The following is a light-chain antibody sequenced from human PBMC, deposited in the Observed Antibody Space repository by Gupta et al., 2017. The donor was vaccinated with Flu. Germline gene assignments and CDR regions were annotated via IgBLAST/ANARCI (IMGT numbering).Light chain of an antibody. V-gene: IGKV1D-12*01. CDR3: QQADCFPFT. Sequence: DIQMTQSPSSLSASVGDRVTITCRASQDISSWLSWYQQKPGKAPNLLIYAATTLQTGVPSRFSGSGSGTYFTLTITSRQPEDFATYFCQQADCFPFTFGPGTKVDIK. J-gene: IGKJ3*01. CDR2: AAT. CDR1: QDISSW.